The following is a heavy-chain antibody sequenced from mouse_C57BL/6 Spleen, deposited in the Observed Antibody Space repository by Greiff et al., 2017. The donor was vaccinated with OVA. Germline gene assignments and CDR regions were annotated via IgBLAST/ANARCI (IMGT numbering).Heavy chain of an antibody. D-gene: IGHD2-4*01. CDR2: ISYDGSN. V-gene: IGHV3-6*01. CDR1: GYSITSGYY. Sequence: EVKLQESGPGLVKPSQSLSLTCSVTGYSITSGYYWNWIRQFPGNKLEWMGYISYDGSNNYNPSLKNRISITRDTSKNQFFLKLNSVTTEDTATYYCASLYYDYDEVFDYWGQGTTLTVSS. CDR3: ASLYYDYDEVFDY. J-gene: IGHJ2*01.